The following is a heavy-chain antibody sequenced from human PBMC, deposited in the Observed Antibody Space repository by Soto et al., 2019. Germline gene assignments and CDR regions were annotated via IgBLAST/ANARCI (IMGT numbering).Heavy chain of an antibody. CDR1: GFPFSTYP. CDR3: VKFPVITASYYYYAMDV. J-gene: IGHJ6*02. V-gene: IGHV3-23*01. CDR2: ISGTGFST. D-gene: IGHD4-4*01. Sequence: GGSLRLSCAASGFPFSTYPMNWVRQAPGKGLGWVSGISGTGFSTYYADSVKGRLTISRDNSKNMVFLQMNSLRAEDTAIYYCVKFPVITASYYYYAMDVWGQGTTVTVSS.